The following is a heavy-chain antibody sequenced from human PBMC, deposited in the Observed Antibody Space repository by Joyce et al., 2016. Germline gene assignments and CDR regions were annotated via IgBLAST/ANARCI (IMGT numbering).Heavy chain of an antibody. Sequence: EVRLLESGGGLVQPGGSLRLSCTASGFTFSNYAMDWVRQIPGKGLEWVSAMRGSGERTYYRSSVKGRFTISRDNSKNMVYLQMNSLRVEDTAVYYCAREVGSSGWYTVDYWGQGTLVTVSS. CDR2: MRGSGERT. J-gene: IGHJ4*02. CDR3: AREVGSSGWYTVDY. V-gene: IGHV3-23*01. CDR1: GFTFSNYA. D-gene: IGHD6-19*01.